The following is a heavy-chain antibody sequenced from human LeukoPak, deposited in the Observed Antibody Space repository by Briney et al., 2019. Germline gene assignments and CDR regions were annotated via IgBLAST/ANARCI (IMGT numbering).Heavy chain of an antibody. Sequence: GGSLRLSCAASGFTFADYAMHWVRQAPGKGLEWVSGITSYSGGITYADSVKGRFTISRDNAKNTLYPQMNSLRAEDTALYYCAKGADSYDSCFYDYWGRGTLVSVP. CDR3: AKGADSYDSCFYDY. J-gene: IGHJ4*02. CDR2: ITSYSGGI. D-gene: IGHD3-22*01. CDR1: GFTFADYA. V-gene: IGHV3-9*01.